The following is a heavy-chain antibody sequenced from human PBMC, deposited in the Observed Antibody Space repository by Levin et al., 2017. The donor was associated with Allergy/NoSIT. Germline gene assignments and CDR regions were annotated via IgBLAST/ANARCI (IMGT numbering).Heavy chain of an antibody. J-gene: IGHJ1*01. CDR3: ARSERQRRGIFGVVIIPAEYFQH. CDR2: MNPNSGNT. Sequence: AASVKVSCKASGYTFTSYDINWVRQATGQGLEWMGWMNPNSGNTGYAQKFQGRVTMTRNTSISTAYMELSSLRSEDTAVYYCARSERQRRGIFGVVIIPAEYFQHWGQGTLVTVSS. D-gene: IGHD3-3*01. CDR1: GYTFTSYD. V-gene: IGHV1-8*01.